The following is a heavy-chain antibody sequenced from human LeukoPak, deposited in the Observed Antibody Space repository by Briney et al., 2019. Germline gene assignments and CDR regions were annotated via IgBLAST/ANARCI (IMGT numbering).Heavy chain of an antibody. CDR2: INPSGGST. Sequence: ASVKVSCKASGYTFTSYYMHWVRQAPGQGLEWMGIINPSGGSTSYAQKFQGRVTMTRDTSTSTVYMELSSLRSEDTAVYYCARDLSRYCSSTSCYSGWFDPWGQGTLVTASS. J-gene: IGHJ5*02. CDR1: GYTFTSYY. V-gene: IGHV1-46*03. D-gene: IGHD2-2*01. CDR3: ARDLSRYCSSTSCYSGWFDP.